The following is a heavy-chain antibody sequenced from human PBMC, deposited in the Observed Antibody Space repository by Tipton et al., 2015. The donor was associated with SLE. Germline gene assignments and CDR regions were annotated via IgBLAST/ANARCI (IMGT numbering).Heavy chain of an antibody. V-gene: IGHV4-59*07. CDR2: IYYSGGT. D-gene: IGHD6-25*01. J-gene: IGHJ6*03. Sequence: TLSLTCTVSGGSISSYYWSWIRQPPGKGLEWIGYIYYSGGTNYNPSLKSRVTISVDTSKNQFSLKLSSVTAADTAVYYCARGCQRALGPYYYYYMDVWGKGSTVTVSS. CDR3: ARGCQRALGPYYYYYMDV. CDR1: GGSISSYY.